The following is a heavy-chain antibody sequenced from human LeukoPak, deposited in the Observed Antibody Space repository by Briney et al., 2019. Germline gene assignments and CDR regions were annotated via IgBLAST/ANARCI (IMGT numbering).Heavy chain of an antibody. J-gene: IGHJ4*02. CDR1: GFTFSSYA. Sequence: GGSLRLSCAASGFTFSSYAMSWVRQAPGKGLECISGFSGSGGSTYYADSVKGRFTVSRDNSKNTLYLQINSLRDEDTAVYYCAKDDAWLQYNDWGQGTLVTVSS. V-gene: IGHV3-23*01. CDR3: AKDDAWLQYND. CDR2: FSGSGGST. D-gene: IGHD5-24*01.